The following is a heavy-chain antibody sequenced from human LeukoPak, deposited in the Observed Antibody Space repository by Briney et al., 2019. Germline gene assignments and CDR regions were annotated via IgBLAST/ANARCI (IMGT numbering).Heavy chain of an antibody. CDR3: ARDAFGDFSY. V-gene: IGHV3-7*01. CDR1: EFIFGAYW. J-gene: IGHJ4*02. Sequence: PGGSLRLSCAASEFIFGAYWMTWVRQAPGKGLEWVANINQDGSEKYYVDSVKGRFTISRDNAKKSLFLQMNSLTAEDTAMYYCARDAFGDFSYWGQGILVTVSS. D-gene: IGHD3-10*01. CDR2: INQDGSEK.